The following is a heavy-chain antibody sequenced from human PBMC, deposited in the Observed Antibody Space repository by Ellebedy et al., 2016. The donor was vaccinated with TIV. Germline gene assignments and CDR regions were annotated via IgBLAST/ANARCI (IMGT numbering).Heavy chain of an antibody. CDR1: GFTFSSYA. J-gene: IGHJ4*02. V-gene: IGHV3-64D*06. D-gene: IGHD3-16*01. CDR3: VKAWGD. Sequence: PGGSLRLSCSASGFTFSSYALHWVRQAPGKGLEYISAIVSIGDSTYYANSVKGRFTIARDNSKNTLYLQMSSLRPEETAVYYCVKAWGDWGQGTLVTVSS. CDR2: IVSIGDST.